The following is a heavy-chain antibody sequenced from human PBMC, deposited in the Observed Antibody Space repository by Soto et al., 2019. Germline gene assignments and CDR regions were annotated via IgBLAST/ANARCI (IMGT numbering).Heavy chain of an antibody. CDR1: GFSFSGYW. V-gene: IGHV3-7*03. CDR3: VKDGGYCSSATCYSPRNHYFDS. J-gene: IGHJ4*02. CDR2: IKFDGSEK. D-gene: IGHD2-2*01. Sequence: SLRLSCVASGFSFSGYWMSWVRQAPGKGPEWVANIKFDGSEKQYVDSVRGRFSISRDNFRNSLFLQMNSLRAGDTAIYYCVKDGGYCSSATCYSPRNHYFDSWGQGTLVTVSS.